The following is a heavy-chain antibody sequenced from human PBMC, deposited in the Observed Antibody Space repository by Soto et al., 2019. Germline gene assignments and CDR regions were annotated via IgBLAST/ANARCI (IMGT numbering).Heavy chain of an antibody. CDR1: GGTFSIYA. V-gene: IGHV1-69*13. D-gene: IGHD1-1*01. CDR3: ARVMTTPDRYLYF. Sequence: SVKVSCKASGGTFSIYAISWVLQAPGQGLEWMGGIIPIFGTANYAQKFQGRVTITADESTSTAYMELSSLRSEDTAVYYCARVMTTPDRYLYFCGQGTSVIVSS. CDR2: IIPIFGTA. J-gene: IGHJ4*02.